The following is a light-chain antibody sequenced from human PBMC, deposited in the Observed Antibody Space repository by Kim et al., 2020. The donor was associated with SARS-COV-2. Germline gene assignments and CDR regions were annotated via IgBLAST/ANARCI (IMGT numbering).Light chain of an antibody. J-gene: IGLJ3*02. CDR2: YDT. V-gene: IGLV3-21*04. CDR1: NIGGES. Sequence: SYELTQPPSVSVAPGETARISCVGDNIGGESLHWYQQKPSQAPVLVIYYDTDRPSGIPERFSASNSGDTATLTISRVEAGDEADYYCQVWDSGTDHWVFGGGTQLTVL. CDR3: QVWDSGTDHWV.